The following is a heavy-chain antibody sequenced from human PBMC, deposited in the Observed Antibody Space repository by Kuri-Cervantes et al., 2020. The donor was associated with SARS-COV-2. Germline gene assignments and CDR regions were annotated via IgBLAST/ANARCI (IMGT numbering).Heavy chain of an antibody. V-gene: IGHV3-23*01. Sequence: GGSLRLSCAASGFTFSSYAMTWVRQAPGKGLEWVSAIGRTSGNTYYADSVKGRFTISRDNSKNTLYLQMNSLRAEDTAIYYCARMETESAGHLGGIVSRRLDPWGQGTLVTVSS. CDR3: ARMETESAGHLGGIVSRRLDP. CDR2: IGRTSGNT. J-gene: IGHJ5*02. CDR1: GFTFSSYA. D-gene: IGHD3-22*01.